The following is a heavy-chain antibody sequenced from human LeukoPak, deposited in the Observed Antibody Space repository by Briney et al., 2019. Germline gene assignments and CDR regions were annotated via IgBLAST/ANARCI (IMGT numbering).Heavy chain of an antibody. Sequence: PGGSLRLSCAASGFTFSSYEMNWVRQAPGKGLEWVANIKQDGSEKYYVDSVKGRFTISRDNAKNSLYLQMNSLRAEDTAVYYCARDREADFDYWGQGTLVTVSS. J-gene: IGHJ4*02. CDR2: IKQDGSEK. D-gene: IGHD3-10*01. V-gene: IGHV3-7*01. CDR1: GFTFSSYE. CDR3: ARDREADFDY.